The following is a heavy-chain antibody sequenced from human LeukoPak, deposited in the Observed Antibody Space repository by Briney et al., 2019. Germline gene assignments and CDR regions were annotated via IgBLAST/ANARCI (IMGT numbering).Heavy chain of an antibody. V-gene: IGHV4-61*01. CDR3: ARVGSGSSYYFDS. Sequence: SQTLSLTCAISGDSVSSNSVAWNWIRQSPGKGLEWVGYVSYRGSTDYNASLKGRVTVSLDTSKSQFSLKMNSVSAADTAVYYCARVGSGSSYYFDSWGQGSLVTVSS. CDR2: VSYRGST. J-gene: IGHJ4*02. D-gene: IGHD3-10*01. CDR1: GDSVSSNSVA.